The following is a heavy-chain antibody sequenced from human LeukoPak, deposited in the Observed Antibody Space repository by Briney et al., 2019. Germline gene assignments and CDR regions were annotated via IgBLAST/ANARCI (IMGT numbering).Heavy chain of an antibody. Sequence: GGSLRLSCAASGFTFSSSGMHWVRQAPGKGLEWVAVISYDGSNKYYAVSVKGRFIISRDNSKNTLYLQMNSLRAEDTAVYYCARPHTVSNYYYYYGMDVWGQGTTVTVSS. D-gene: IGHD4-11*01. CDR2: ISYDGSNK. V-gene: IGHV3-30*03. CDR3: ARPHTVSNYYYYYGMDV. CDR1: GFTFSSSG. J-gene: IGHJ6*02.